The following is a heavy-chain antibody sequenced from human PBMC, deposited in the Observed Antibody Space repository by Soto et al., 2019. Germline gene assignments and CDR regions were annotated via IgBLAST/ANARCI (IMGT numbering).Heavy chain of an antibody. D-gene: IGHD6-13*01. CDR2: IYYSGST. CDR3: ARAAMGGSSWPFDY. CDR1: GGSIGSYY. J-gene: IGHJ4*02. V-gene: IGHV4-59*12. Sequence: SETLSLTCTVSGGSIGSYYWNWIRQPPGKGLEWIGYIYYSGSTNYNPSLKSRVTISVDKSKNQFSLKLSSVTAADTAVYYCARAAMGGSSWPFDYWGQGTLVTVSS.